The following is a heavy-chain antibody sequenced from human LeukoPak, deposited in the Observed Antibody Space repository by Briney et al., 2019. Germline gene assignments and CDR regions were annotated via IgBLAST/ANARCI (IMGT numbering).Heavy chain of an antibody. CDR3: ARGPMVRGVLDH. V-gene: IGHV1-69*01. CDR2: IIPIFGTA. J-gene: IGHJ1*01. CDR1: GGTFSSYA. Sequence: SVKVSCKASGGTFSSYAISWVRQAPGQGLEWMGGIIPIFGTANYAQKFQGRVTITADESTSTAYMEPSSLRSEDTAVYYCARGPMVRGVLDHWGQGTLVTVSS. D-gene: IGHD3-10*01.